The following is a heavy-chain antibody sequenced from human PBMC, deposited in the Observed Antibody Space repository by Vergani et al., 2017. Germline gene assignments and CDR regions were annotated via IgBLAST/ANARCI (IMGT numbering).Heavy chain of an antibody. CDR2: ISPYNHKT. D-gene: IGHD5-24*01. CDR1: GYTFVNHP. Sequence: QAQLGQSDSEVKKPGDSVTLPCKTSGYTFVNHPITWVRQAPGQGLEWMGWISPYNHKTLYSQKVEGRVTMTSDTSSSTVFLELRRLTSDDTAIYYCAASQMATNDFDLWGRGTLVTVSS. J-gene: IGHJ4*02. CDR3: AASQMATNDFDL. V-gene: IGHV1-18*04.